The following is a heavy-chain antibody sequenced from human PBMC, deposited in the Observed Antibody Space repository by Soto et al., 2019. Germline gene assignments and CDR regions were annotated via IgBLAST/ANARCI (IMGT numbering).Heavy chain of an antibody. D-gene: IGHD3-22*01. V-gene: IGHV4-39*01. Sequence: QLQLQESGPGLVKPSETLSLTCTVSGGSISDDTYYWGWIRQPPGKGLEWIGSMYYSGTSSYNPSLKRPVSMSVDTSKKQLSLRLTSVTAADTAVYYCARLHCDSPNCVPLDPWGQGTLVTVSS. CDR3: ARLHCDSPNCVPLDP. CDR1: GGSISDDTYY. CDR2: MYYSGTS. J-gene: IGHJ5*02.